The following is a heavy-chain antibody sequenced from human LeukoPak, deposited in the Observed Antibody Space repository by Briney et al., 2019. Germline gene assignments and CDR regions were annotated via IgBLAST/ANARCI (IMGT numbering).Heavy chain of an antibody. J-gene: IGHJ4*02. CDR1: GFTFSDYY. D-gene: IGHD3-16*02. CDR3: ARGSFLITFGGFIG. CDR2: ISSSGSPV. Sequence: GGSLRLSCATSGFTFSDYYMSWIRQAPGKGLEWVSYISSSGSPVYYADSVKGRFTISRDNAKNSLFLQTNSLRAEDTAVYYCARGSFLITFGGFIGWGQGTLVTVSS. V-gene: IGHV3-11*04.